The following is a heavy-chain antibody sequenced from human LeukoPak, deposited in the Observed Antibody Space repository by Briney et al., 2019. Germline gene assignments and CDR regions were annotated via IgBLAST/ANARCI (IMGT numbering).Heavy chain of an antibody. Sequence: QPGGSLRLSCAASGFTFRSYWMEWVRQAPGKGLVWVSRINSDGSSTSYADSVKGQFTISRDNAKNTLFLQMNSLRAEDTAVYYCARDPSSSNGWYDYWGQGTLVTVSS. D-gene: IGHD6-19*01. CDR2: INSDGSST. CDR3: ARDPSSSNGWYDY. J-gene: IGHJ4*02. CDR1: GFTFRSYW. V-gene: IGHV3-74*01.